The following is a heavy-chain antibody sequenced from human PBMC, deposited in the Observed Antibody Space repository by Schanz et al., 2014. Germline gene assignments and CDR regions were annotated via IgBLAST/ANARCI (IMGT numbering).Heavy chain of an antibody. CDR2: INPNSGDT. CDR3: ARGGYSSGWYDRDIAHFDY. D-gene: IGHD6-19*01. Sequence: QVQLVQSGAEVKKPGASVKVSCKASGYTTFTDYYIHWVRQAPGQRLEWMGWINPNSGDTNYAQKFQGWVTMTRDTSISTAYMELRSLRSDDTAVYYCARGGYSSGWYDRDIAHFDYWGQGTLVTVSS. V-gene: IGHV1-2*04. CDR1: GYTTFTDYY. J-gene: IGHJ4*02.